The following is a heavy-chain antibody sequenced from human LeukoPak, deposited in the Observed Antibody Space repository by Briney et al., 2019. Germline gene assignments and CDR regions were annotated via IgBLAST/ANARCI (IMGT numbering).Heavy chain of an antibody. Sequence: GGSLRLSCAASGFTFDDYAMHWVRQAPGKGLEWVSGISWNSGSIGYADSVKGRFTISGDNAKNSLYLQMNSLRAEDTALYYCAKDKNYYYDSSGPIDYWGQGTLVTVSS. CDR1: GFTFDDYA. J-gene: IGHJ4*02. CDR2: ISWNSGSI. CDR3: AKDKNYYYDSSGPIDY. V-gene: IGHV3-9*01. D-gene: IGHD3-22*01.